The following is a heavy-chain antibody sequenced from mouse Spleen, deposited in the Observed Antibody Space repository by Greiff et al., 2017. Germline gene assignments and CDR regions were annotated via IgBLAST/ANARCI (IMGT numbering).Heavy chain of an antibody. D-gene: IGHD2-1*01. J-gene: IGHJ3*01. CDR2: ISSGGGNT. CDR3: ARHDGNYPAWFAY. Sequence: EVHLVESGGGLVKLGGSLKLSCAASGFTFSSYAMSWVRQTPEKRLEWVATISSGGGNTYYPDSVKGRFTISRDNAKNTLYLQMSSLKSEDTAMYYCARHDGNYPAWFAYWGQGTLVTVSA. V-gene: IGHV5-9-3*01. CDR1: GFTFSSYA.